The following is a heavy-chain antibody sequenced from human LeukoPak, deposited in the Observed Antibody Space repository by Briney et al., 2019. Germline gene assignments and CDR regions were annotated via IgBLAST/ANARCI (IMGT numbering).Heavy chain of an antibody. CDR1: GFTFSSYA. J-gene: IGHJ4*02. CDR3: ARNPPDKSVYRHFDY. Sequence: PGGSLRLSCAASGFTFSSYAMSWVRQAPGKGLQWVANIREDGSEKYYVDSVKGRSTISRDNAKSSLYLQMNSLRAEDTAVYYCARNPPDKSVYRHFDYWGQGILVTVSS. CDR2: IREDGSEK. D-gene: IGHD3-3*01. V-gene: IGHV3-7*01.